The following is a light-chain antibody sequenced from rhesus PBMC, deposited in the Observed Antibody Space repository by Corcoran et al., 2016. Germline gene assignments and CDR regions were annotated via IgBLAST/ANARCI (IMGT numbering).Light chain of an antibody. Sequence: EIVMTQSPATLALSPGERATLSCRASQSVSNYLAWYPQKPGQAPRLLIYGAPRRAPGFPDRFSGSGSGTEFTLTFSSLEPEDVGVYFCLQSSNWPLTFGGGTKVELK. J-gene: IGKJ4*01. CDR3: LQSSNWPLT. CDR2: GAP. CDR1: QSVSNY. V-gene: IGKV3-24*04.